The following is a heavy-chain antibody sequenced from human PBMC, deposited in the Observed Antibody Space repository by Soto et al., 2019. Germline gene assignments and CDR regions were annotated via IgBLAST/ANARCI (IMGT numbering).Heavy chain of an antibody. D-gene: IGHD2-15*01. Sequence: QVQLVESGGGVVQPGRSLRLSCAASGITFSSYAMHWVRQAPGKGLEWVAVIWYDGSIRFYGDSVRGRFTISRDNSKNTLDLEMNSPRAEDTAVDYCAGSGGGNPTGYGLAVWGLGTTVTVSS. CDR3: AGSGGGNPTGYGLAV. J-gene: IGHJ6*02. CDR2: IWYDGSIR. V-gene: IGHV3-33*01. CDR1: GITFSSYA.